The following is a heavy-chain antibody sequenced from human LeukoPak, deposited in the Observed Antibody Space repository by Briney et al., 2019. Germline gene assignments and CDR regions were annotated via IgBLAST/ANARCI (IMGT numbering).Heavy chain of an antibody. CDR1: GGSFSGYY. J-gene: IGHJ4*02. CDR2: ITHPGRP. D-gene: IGHD1-26*01. Sequence: PSETLSLTCGVYGGSFSGYYWTWIRQPPGKGLEWIGEITHPGRPNYNPSLKSRVTMSVDTSKNQFSLKLTSVTAADTAVYYCARDEVGVYDYWGQGTLVTVSS. CDR3: ARDEVGVYDY. V-gene: IGHV4-34*01.